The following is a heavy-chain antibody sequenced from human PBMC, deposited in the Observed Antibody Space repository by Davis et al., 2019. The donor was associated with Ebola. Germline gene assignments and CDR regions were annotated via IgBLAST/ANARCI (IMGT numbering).Heavy chain of an antibody. CDR3: AGSDGSYYYYGMDV. CDR2: ISYDGSNK. J-gene: IGHJ6*02. V-gene: IGHV3-30-3*01. Sequence: PGASLRLSCAASGFTFSSYAMHRVRQAPGKGLEWVAVISYDGSNKYYADSVKGRFTISRDNSKNTLYLQMNSLRAEDTAVYYCAGSDGSYYYYGMDVWGQGTTVTVSS. D-gene: IGHD5-24*01. CDR1: GFTFSSYA.